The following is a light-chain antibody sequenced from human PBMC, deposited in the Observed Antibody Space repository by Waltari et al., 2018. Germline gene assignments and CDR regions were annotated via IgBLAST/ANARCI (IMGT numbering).Light chain of an antibody. CDR3: QQSYSTPRAWT. Sequence: DIQMTQSPSSMSASVGDRVNITCRASQGINSYLNWYQQKPGKAPKLLIYAASSLQSGVPSRFSGSGSGTDFTLTISSLQPEDFATYYCQQSYSTPRAWTFGQGTKVEIK. CDR1: QGINSY. J-gene: IGKJ1*01. CDR2: AAS. V-gene: IGKV1-39*01.